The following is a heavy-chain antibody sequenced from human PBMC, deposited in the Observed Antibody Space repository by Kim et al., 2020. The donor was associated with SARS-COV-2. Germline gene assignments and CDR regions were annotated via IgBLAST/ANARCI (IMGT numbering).Heavy chain of an antibody. J-gene: IGHJ4*02. Sequence: GESLKISCKGSGYSFTSYWISWVRQMPGKGLEWMGRIDPSDSYTNYSPSFQGHVTIAADKSISTAYLQGSSLKASDTAMYYCARRPSYSYDSSGYYFDYWGQGPLVTVSS. CDR1: GYSFTSYW. CDR2: IDPSDSYT. V-gene: IGHV5-10-1*01. CDR3: ARRPSYSYDSSGYYFDY. D-gene: IGHD3-22*01.